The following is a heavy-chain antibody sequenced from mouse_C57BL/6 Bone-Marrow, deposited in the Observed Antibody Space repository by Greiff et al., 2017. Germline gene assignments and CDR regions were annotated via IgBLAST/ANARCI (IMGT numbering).Heavy chain of an antibody. D-gene: IGHD3-2*02. CDR2: IDPENGDT. J-gene: IGHJ3*01. V-gene: IGHV14-4*01. CDR3: TKHPRQLRLAY. CDR1: GFNIKDDY. Sequence: VQLQQSGAELVRPGASVKLSCTASGFNIKDDYMHWVKQRPEQGLEWIGWIDPENGDTEYASKFQGKATITADTSSHTAYLQLSSLTSEDTAVYYCTKHPRQLRLAYWGQGTLVTVSA.